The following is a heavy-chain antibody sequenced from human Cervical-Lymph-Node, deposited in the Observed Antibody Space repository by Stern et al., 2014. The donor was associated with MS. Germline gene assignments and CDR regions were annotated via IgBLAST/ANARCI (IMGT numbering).Heavy chain of an antibody. Sequence: EMQLVESGGGLVKPGGSLRLSCAASGFTFSSYSMNWVRQAPGKGLEWVSSISSSSSYIYYADSVKGRFTISRDNAKNSLYLQMNSLRAEDTAVYYCARDPERVGATYYFDYWGQGTLVTVSS. CDR1: GFTFSSYS. CDR3: ARDPERVGATYYFDY. CDR2: ISSSSSYI. V-gene: IGHV3-21*01. J-gene: IGHJ4*02. D-gene: IGHD1-26*01.